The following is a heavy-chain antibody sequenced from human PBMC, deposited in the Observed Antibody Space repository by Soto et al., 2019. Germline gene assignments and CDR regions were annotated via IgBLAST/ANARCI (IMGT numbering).Heavy chain of an antibody. CDR1: GFTFSSYS. Sequence: EVQLVESGGGLVKHGGSLRLSCAASGFTFSSYSMNCVRQAPGKGLEWVSSISSSSSYIYYADSVKGRFTISRDNAKNSLDLQMNSLRAEDTAVYYCARKYSGYDLAYFDYWGQGTLVTVSS. CDR3: ARKYSGYDLAYFDY. J-gene: IGHJ4*02. CDR2: ISSSSSYI. V-gene: IGHV3-21*01. D-gene: IGHD5-12*01.